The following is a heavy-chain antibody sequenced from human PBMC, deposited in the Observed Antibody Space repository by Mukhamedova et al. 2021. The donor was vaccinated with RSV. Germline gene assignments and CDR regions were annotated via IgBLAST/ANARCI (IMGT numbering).Heavy chain of an antibody. V-gene: IGHV3-74*01. CDR2: IRADGSGA. Sequence: VRQGPVKGLEWVSRIRADGSGANYADSVKGRFTISRDNARNTLFLQMNSLRAEDTAVYYCARVVTYIDYCRQGTLVTVSS. J-gene: IGHJ4*02. D-gene: IGHD2-21*02. CDR3: ARVVTYIDY.